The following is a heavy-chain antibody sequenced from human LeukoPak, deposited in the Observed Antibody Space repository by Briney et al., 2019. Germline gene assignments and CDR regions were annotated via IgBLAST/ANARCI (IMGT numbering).Heavy chain of an antibody. D-gene: IGHD2-15*01. Sequence: GASVKVSCKTSGYTFTNYGISWVRQAPGQGLEWMGGIIPIFGTANYAQKFQGRVTITTDESTSTAYMELSSLRSEDTAVYYCARAATELTDNNWFDPWGQGTLVTVSS. CDR3: ARAATELTDNNWFDP. J-gene: IGHJ5*02. CDR2: IIPIFGTA. V-gene: IGHV1-69*05. CDR1: GYTFTNYG.